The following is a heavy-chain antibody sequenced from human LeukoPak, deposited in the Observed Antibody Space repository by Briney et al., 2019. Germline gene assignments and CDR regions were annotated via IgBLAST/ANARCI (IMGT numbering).Heavy chain of an antibody. CDR3: ARVAREYYYDSSGYYPFDY. D-gene: IGHD3-22*01. J-gene: IGHJ4*02. CDR1: GGSISSYY. CDR2: IYYSGST. Sequence: SETQSLTCTVSGGSISSYYWSWIRQPPGKGLEWIGYIYYSGSTNYNPSLKSRVTISVDTSKNQFSLKLSSVTAADTAVYYCARVAREYYYDSSGYYPFDYWGQGTLVTVSS. V-gene: IGHV4-59*01.